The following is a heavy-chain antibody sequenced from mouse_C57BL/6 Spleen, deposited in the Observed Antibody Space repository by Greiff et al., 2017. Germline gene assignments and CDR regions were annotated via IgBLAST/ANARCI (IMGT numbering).Heavy chain of an antibody. Sequence: EVQRVESGGGLVQPGGSLSLSCAASGFTFTDYYMSWVRQPPGKALEWLGFIRNKANGYTTEYSASVKGRFTISRDNSQSILYLQVNALRAEDSATYYCARFPYDYDGAYWGQGTLVTVSA. J-gene: IGHJ3*01. CDR2: IRNKANGYTT. V-gene: IGHV7-3*01. CDR1: GFTFTDYY. D-gene: IGHD2-4*01. CDR3: ARFPYDYDGAY.